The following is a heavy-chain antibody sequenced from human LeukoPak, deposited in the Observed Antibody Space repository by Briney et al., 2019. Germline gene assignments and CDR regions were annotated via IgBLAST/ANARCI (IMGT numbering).Heavy chain of an antibody. V-gene: IGHV4-59*01. D-gene: IGHD5-24*01. CDR2: IYYSGST. CDR3: AREVEGRDGYNSHFDY. J-gene: IGHJ4*02. Sequence: SETLSLTCTVSGGSISSYYWSWIRQPPGKGLEWIGYIYYSGSTNYNPSLKSRVTISVDTSKNQFSLKLSSVTAADTAVYYCAREVEGRDGYNSHFDYWGQGTLVTVSS. CDR1: GGSISSYY.